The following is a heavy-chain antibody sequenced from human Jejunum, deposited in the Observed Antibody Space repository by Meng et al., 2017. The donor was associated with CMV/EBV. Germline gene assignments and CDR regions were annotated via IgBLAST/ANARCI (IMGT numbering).Heavy chain of an antibody. CDR3: ARDFTWSSDH. V-gene: IGHV3-30*02. J-gene: IGHJ4*02. CDR1: GFTFSSYG. Sequence: QVQLVESGGGVVQPGGSLRLSCEASGFTFSSYGTHWARQAPGKGLEWVAFIGSDGVTKHYVDSVKGRFTISRGSSNNILYLQMNSLRAEDTAVYYCARDFTWSSDHWGQGTLVTVSS. CDR2: IGSDGVTK. D-gene: IGHD2-15*01.